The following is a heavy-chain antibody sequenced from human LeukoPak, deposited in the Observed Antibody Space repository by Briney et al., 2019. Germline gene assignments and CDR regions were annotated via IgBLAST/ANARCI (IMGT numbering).Heavy chain of an antibody. CDR1: GYTFTSYG. J-gene: IGHJ4*02. CDR2: ISAYNGNT. Sequence: ASVKVSCKASGYTFTSYGISWVRQAPGQGLEWMGWISAYNGNTNYAQKFQGRVTITTDESTSTAYMELSSLRSEDTAVYYCARENTIYCSGGSFYSSSPADYWGQGTLVTVSS. D-gene: IGHD2-15*01. V-gene: IGHV1-18*01. CDR3: ARENTIYCSGGSFYSSSPADY.